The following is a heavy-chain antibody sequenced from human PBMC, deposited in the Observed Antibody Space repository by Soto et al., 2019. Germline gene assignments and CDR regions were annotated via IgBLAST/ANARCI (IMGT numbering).Heavy chain of an antibody. CDR2: ISYSGNT. Sequence: SETLSLTRTISGDSSRSYYWSWIRQTPGKGLEWIGYISYSGNTNYNPSLKSRATISIDTSKNQFSLKVTSVTAADTAVYYCACLRGKRGSPIDYWGQGTQVTVSS. D-gene: IGHD2-15*01. J-gene: IGHJ4*02. CDR3: ACLRGKRGSPIDY. V-gene: IGHV4-59*01. CDR1: GDSSRSYY.